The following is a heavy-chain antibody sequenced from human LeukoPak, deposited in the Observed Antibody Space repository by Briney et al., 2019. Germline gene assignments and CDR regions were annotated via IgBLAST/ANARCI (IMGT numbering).Heavy chain of an antibody. Sequence: SETLSLTCAVYGGSFSGYYWSWIRQPPGKGLEWIGEINHSGSTNYNPSLKSRVTISVDTSKNQFSLELSSVTAADTAVYYCASTYGGNSVFDYWGQGTLVTVSS. CDR1: GGSFSGYY. V-gene: IGHV4-34*01. D-gene: IGHD4-23*01. J-gene: IGHJ4*02. CDR2: INHSGST. CDR3: ASTYGGNSVFDY.